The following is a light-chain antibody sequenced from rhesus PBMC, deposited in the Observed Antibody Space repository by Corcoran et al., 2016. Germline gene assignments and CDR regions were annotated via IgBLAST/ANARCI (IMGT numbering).Light chain of an antibody. CDR3: LQGYSTPFT. CDR1: QDIRDY. Sequence: DIQMTQSPSSLSASVGDRVTITCRASQDIRDYLNWYQQKPGKAPKRLIYAASSLESGVPSRFSGSGAGTDFTLTISRLQPEDFAAYYCLQGYSTPFTFGPGTKLDIK. V-gene: IGKV1-36*02. CDR2: AAS. J-gene: IGKJ3*01.